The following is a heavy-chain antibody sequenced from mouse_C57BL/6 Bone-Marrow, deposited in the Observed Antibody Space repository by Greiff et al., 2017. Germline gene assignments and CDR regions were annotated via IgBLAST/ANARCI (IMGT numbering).Heavy chain of an antibody. CDR2: IYPRSGNT. CDR3: ARGYYSNYDGYFDV. J-gene: IGHJ1*03. Sequence: QVQLKQSGAELARPGASVKLSCKASGYTFTSYGISWVKQRTGQGLEWIGEIYPRSGNTNYNEKCKGKATLTADKSSSTAYMELRSLTSEDSAVDFCARGYYSNYDGYFDVWGTGTTVTVSS. CDR1: GYTFTSYG. V-gene: IGHV1-81*01. D-gene: IGHD2-5*01.